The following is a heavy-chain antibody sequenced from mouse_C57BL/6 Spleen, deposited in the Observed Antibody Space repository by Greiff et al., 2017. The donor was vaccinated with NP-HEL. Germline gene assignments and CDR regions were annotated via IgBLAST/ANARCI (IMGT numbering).Heavy chain of an antibody. J-gene: IGHJ2*01. Sequence: QVQLQQPGAELVTPGASVKLSCKASGYTFTSYWMHWVKQRPGQGLEWIGMIHPNSGRTNYNEKFKSKATLTVDKSSSTAYMQLSSLTSEDSAVYDCNLLWLRSGEDYWGQGTTLTVSS. V-gene: IGHV1-64*01. CDR1: GYTFTSYW. CDR2: IHPNSGRT. D-gene: IGHD2-2*01. CDR3: NLLWLRSGEDY.